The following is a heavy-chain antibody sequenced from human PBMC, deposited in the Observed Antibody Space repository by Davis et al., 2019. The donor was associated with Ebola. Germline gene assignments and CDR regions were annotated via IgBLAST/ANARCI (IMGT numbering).Heavy chain of an antibody. Sequence: SVKVSCKASGGTFSSYAISWVRQAPGQGLEWMGRIIPILGIANYAQKFQGRVTITRDTSAGTAYMELSSLRSEDTAVYYCARDPGGFDYWGQGTLVTVSS. D-gene: IGHD3-16*01. CDR3: ARDPGGFDY. CDR1: GGTFSSYA. CDR2: IIPILGIA. V-gene: IGHV1-69*04. J-gene: IGHJ4*02.